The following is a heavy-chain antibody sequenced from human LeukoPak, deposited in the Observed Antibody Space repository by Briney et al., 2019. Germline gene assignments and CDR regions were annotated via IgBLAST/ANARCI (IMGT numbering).Heavy chain of an antibody. CDR2: IHHAGKI. CDR1: GGSFSGYY. J-gene: IGHJ5*02. V-gene: IGHV4-34*01. D-gene: IGHD3-10*01. CDR3: TRRFGESSNWFDP. Sequence: SETLSLTCAVYGGSFSGYYWSWIRQPPGKGLEWIGEIHHAGKIIYNPSLKSRVTISIERSKNQFSLKLSSVTAADTAVYYCTRRFGESSNWFDPWGQGTLVTVSS.